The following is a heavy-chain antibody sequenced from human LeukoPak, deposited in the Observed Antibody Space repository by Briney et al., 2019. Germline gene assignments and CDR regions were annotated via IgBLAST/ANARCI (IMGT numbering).Heavy chain of an antibody. CDR2: SYYSGST. Sequence: SETLSLTCTVSGGSISSGGYYWSWIRQHPGKGLEWIGYSYYSGSTYYKPSLKSRVTISVDTSKNQFSLKLSSVTAADTAVYYCARDPGDYYGSGSSYGMDVWGKGTTVTVSS. CDR3: ARDPGDYYGSGSSYGMDV. CDR1: GGSISSGGYY. D-gene: IGHD3-10*01. V-gene: IGHV4-31*03. J-gene: IGHJ6*04.